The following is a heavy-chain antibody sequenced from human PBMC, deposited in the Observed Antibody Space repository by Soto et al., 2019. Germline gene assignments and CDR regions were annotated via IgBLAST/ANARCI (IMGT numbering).Heavy chain of an antibody. J-gene: IGHJ5*02. V-gene: IGHV4-38-2*01. Sequence: SETLSLTCAVSGDSISRGYYWAWIRQPPGKGLEYIGSIYHSGTTYYNPSLMSRVTISVDTSKNQFSLNLRSVTAADTAVYYCARYRRDWFAPWGQGALVTVSS. CDR3: ARYRRDWFAP. CDR2: IYHSGTT. D-gene: IGHD3-16*02. CDR1: GDSISRGYY.